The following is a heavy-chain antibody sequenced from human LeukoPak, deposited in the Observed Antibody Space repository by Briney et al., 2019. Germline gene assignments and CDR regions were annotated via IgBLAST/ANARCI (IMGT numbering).Heavy chain of an antibody. CDR2: INRDGIDR. V-gene: IGHV3-7*01. Sequence: PGGSLRLSCAASGFTFSSYWMTWVRQTPGKGMEWVANINRDGIDRLYVDSLAARFTLSRDNAKTSLYLQMSSLIFEDTAVHYCTRDTSPKFSDSKSYYDAFDVCGQGTMVTVSS. D-gene: IGHD3-22*01. CDR3: TRDTSPKFSDSKSYYDAFDV. CDR1: GFTFSSYW. J-gene: IGHJ3*01.